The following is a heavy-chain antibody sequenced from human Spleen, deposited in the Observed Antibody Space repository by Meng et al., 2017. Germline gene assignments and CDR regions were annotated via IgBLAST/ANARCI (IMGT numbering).Heavy chain of an antibody. V-gene: IGHV1-69*06. J-gene: IGHJ5*02. CDR3: ARDGWFGVNWFDP. CDR1: GGTFSSYA. Sequence: SVKVSCKASGGTFSSYAISWVRQAPGQGLEWMGGIIPIFGTANYAQKFQGRVTITADKSTSTAYMELSSLRSEDTAVYYCARDGWFGVNWFDPWGQGTLVTVSS. CDR2: IIPIFGTA. D-gene: IGHD3-10*01.